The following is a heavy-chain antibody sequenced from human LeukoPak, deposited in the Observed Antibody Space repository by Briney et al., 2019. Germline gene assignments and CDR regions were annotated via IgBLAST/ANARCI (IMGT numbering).Heavy chain of an antibody. D-gene: IGHD6-6*01. CDR3: AAAIIAARPYYYYYMDV. CDR2: IVVGSGNT. J-gene: IGHJ6*03. V-gene: IGHV1-58*01. Sequence: GASVKVSCKASGFTFTSSAVQWVRQARGQRLEWIGWIVVGSGNTNYAQKFQGRVTITRDMSTSTAYMELSSLRSEDTAVYYCAAAIIAARPYYYYYMDVWGKGTTVTVSS. CDR1: GFTFTSSA.